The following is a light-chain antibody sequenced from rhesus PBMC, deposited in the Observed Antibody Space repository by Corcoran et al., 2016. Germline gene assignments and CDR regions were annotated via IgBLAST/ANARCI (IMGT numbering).Light chain of an antibody. Sequence: DIQMTQSPSSLCASVGDRGTVTCRASQGINTELTWFQQKPGKAPALLIYAPSTLQTGVSSRFSGTGSGTDYTLTINSLQTGDVATYYGLQEYGLPFTFGGGTKVGIK. V-gene: IGKV1-94*01. CDR1: QGINTE. J-gene: IGKJ4*01. CDR2: APS. CDR3: LQEYGLPFT.